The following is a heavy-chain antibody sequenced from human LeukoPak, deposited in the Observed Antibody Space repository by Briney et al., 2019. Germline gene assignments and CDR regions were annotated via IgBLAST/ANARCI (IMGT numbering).Heavy chain of an antibody. J-gene: IGHJ4*02. Sequence: GASVNVSCKASGYTFTSYYMHWVRQAPGQGLEWMGIINPSGGSTSYAQKFQGRVTMTRDTSTSTVYMELSSLRSEDTAVYYCARDDSSGYYYHYWGQGTLVTVSS. V-gene: IGHV1-46*01. CDR2: INPSGGST. CDR3: ARDDSSGYYYHY. D-gene: IGHD3-22*01. CDR1: GYTFTSYY.